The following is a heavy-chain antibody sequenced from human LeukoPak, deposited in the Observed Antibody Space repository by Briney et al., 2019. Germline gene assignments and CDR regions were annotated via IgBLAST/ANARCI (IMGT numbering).Heavy chain of an antibody. Sequence: GGSLRLSCAASGFTFSSYSMNWVRQAPGKGLEWVSYISSSSSTIYYADSVKGRFTISRDNAKNSLYLQMNSLRAEDTAVYYCARRGYDHLLYYYYYMDVWGKGTTVTVSS. CDR2: ISSSSSTI. CDR1: GFTFSSYS. J-gene: IGHJ6*03. V-gene: IGHV3-48*01. D-gene: IGHD5-12*01. CDR3: ARRGYDHLLYYYYYMDV.